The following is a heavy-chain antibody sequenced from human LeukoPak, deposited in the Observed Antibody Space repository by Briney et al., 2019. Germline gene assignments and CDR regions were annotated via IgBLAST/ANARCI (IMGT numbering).Heavy chain of an antibody. V-gene: IGHV3-30*17. J-gene: IGHJ5*02. CDR1: GFTFSSYA. D-gene: IGHD3-3*01. CDR2: IGYGGSNK. CDR3: ASRYYDFWSGYQNPGPFDG. Sequence: PGRSLRLSCGTSGFTFSSYAVQWVPQAPGKGVEGVAVIGYGGSNKYYAVSVKHRFTISRDISKNTLYVQMKIRRDEDVAVYYCASRYYDFWSGYQNPGPFDGCSQGTLVTV.